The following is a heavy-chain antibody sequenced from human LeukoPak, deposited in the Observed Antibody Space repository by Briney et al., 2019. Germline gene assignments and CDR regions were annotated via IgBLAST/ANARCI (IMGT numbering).Heavy chain of an antibody. CDR2: ISYDGSNK. Sequence: PGGSLRLSCAASGFTFSSYGMHWVRQAPGKGLEWVAVISYDGSNKYYADSVKGRFTISRDNSKNTLYMQMNSLRAEDTAVYYCAKDLGYCSSTSCNYFDYWGQGTLVTVSS. J-gene: IGHJ4*02. D-gene: IGHD2-2*01. CDR1: GFTFSSYG. V-gene: IGHV3-30*18. CDR3: AKDLGYCSSTSCNYFDY.